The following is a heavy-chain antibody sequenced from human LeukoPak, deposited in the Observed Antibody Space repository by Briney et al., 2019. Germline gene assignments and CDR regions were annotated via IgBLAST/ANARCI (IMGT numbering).Heavy chain of an antibody. CDR3: ARGGYDSSGYYYFDY. Sequence: ASVKVSCKASGYTFTGYYMHWVRQAPGQGLEWMGWINPNSGGTNYAQKFQGRVTMTRDTSISTAYMELSRLRSDDTAVYYCARGGYDSSGYYYFDYWGQGTLVTASS. D-gene: IGHD3-22*01. J-gene: IGHJ4*02. CDR2: INPNSGGT. V-gene: IGHV1-2*02. CDR1: GYTFTGYY.